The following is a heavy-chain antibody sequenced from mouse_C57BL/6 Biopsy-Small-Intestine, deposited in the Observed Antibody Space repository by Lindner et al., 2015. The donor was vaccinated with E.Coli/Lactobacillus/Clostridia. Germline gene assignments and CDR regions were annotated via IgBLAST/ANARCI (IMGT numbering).Heavy chain of an antibody. CDR1: GYIFTTYA. CDR2: ISAGNGNT. D-gene: IGHD1-1*01. Sequence: SVKVSCKASGYIFTTYAMHWVRQAPGQRLEWMGWISAGNGNTKYSQQFQGRVTMTRDTSASTAYMELSSLRSEDTAVYYCARGGSGSYYNGGNYYYYGMDVWGQGTTVTVSS. J-gene: IGHJ1*01. V-gene: IGHV1-84*02. CDR3: ARGGSGSYYNGGNYYYYGMDV.